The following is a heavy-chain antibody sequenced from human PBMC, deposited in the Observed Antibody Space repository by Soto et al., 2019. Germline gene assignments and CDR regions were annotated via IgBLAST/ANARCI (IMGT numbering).Heavy chain of an antibody. CDR1: GFTFTSSA. D-gene: IGHD2-2*01. J-gene: IGHJ6*02. Sequence: ASVKVSCKASGFTFTSSAVQWVRQARGQRLEWIGWIVVGSGNTNYAQKFQERVTITRDMPTSTAYMELSSLRSEDTAVYYCAADMGRYCSSTSCALYYYYGMDVWGQGTTVTVSS. V-gene: IGHV1-58*01. CDR3: AADMGRYCSSTSCALYYYYGMDV. CDR2: IVVGSGNT.